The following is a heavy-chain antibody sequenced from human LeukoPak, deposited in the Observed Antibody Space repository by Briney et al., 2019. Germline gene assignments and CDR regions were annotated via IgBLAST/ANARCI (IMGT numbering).Heavy chain of an antibody. Sequence: GGSLRLSCAASGFTFSSFGMHWVRQAPGKGLEWVAVISYGGSNKYYADSVKGRFTISRDNSKNTLYLQMNRLRAEDTAVYYCAKSPYPGNYLYYFDYWGQGTLVTVSS. D-gene: IGHD4-23*01. CDR1: GFTFSSFG. J-gene: IGHJ4*02. CDR3: AKSPYPGNYLYYFDY. CDR2: ISYGGSNK. V-gene: IGHV3-30*18.